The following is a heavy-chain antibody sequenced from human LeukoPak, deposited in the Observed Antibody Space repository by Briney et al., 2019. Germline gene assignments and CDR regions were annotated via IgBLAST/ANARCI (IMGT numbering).Heavy chain of an antibody. J-gene: IGHJ4*02. CDR3: ARSIVGYDWNFDQ. CDR2: IDHSGDT. Sequence: SETLSLTCTVSGGSINSYYWSWIRQPPGKGLEWIGYIDHSGDTSYNPSLKSRVTMSMDSSKNQLSLNLNSVTAADTAVYYCARSIVGYDWNFDQWGQGILVTVSS. CDR1: GGSINSYY. D-gene: IGHD1-26*01. V-gene: IGHV4-59*01.